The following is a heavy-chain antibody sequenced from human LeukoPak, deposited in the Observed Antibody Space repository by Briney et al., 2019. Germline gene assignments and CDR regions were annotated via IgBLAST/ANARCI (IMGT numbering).Heavy chain of an antibody. Sequence: ASVKVSCKASGYTFTGYYMHWVRQAPGQGLEWMGWINPNSGGTNYAQKFQGRVTITRNTSISTAYMGLSSLRSEDTAVYYCAREMVAAAGTLHLYYYYYMDVWGKGTTVTVSS. CDR3: AREMVAAAGTLHLYYYYYMDV. CDR2: INPNSGGT. CDR1: GYTFTGYY. V-gene: IGHV1-2*02. D-gene: IGHD6-13*01. J-gene: IGHJ6*03.